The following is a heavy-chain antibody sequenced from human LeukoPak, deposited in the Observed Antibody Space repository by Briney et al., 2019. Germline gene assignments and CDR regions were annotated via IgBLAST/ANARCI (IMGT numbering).Heavy chain of an antibody. CDR2: IKVDGSEK. D-gene: IGHD2-21*02. CDR1: GFTFGTYW. V-gene: IGHV3-7*01. J-gene: IGHJ4*02. Sequence: GGSLRLSCTASGFTFGTYWMTWVRQAPGRGLEWVANIKVDGSEKYYVDSVKGRFTISRDNAKNSLYLQMNSLRAEDTAVYYCARARAAQYCGGDCYQPPGYWGQGTLVTVSS. CDR3: ARARAAQYCGGDCYQPPGY.